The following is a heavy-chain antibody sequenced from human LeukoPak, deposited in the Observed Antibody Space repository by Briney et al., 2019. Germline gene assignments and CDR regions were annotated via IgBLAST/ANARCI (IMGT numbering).Heavy chain of an antibody. CDR3: ARVSWWDGGGACSFDY. D-gene: IGHD2-21*02. V-gene: IGHV4-59*01. Sequence: SETLSLTFTVSGGSISYYYWSWIRQSPGKGLEWIGHIYYSGSTNYNPSLQSRLTISVDTSRNQFSLRLSSVTAADTAVYFCARVSWWDGGGACSFDYWGQGTLVTVSS. CDR1: GGSISYYY. CDR2: IYYSGST. J-gene: IGHJ4*02.